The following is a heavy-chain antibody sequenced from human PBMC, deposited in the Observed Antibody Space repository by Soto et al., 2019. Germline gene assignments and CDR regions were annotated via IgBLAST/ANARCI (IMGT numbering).Heavy chain of an antibody. D-gene: IGHD5-12*01. CDR2: ISSGANTK. CDR3: ARGLSGYARLFDY. J-gene: IGHJ4*02. CDR1: GFPFSDYF. V-gene: IGHV3-11*01. Sequence: QVHLVESGGGLVKPGGSLRLSCAASGFPFSDYFMSWIRQAPGKGLEWVSYISSGANTKYYADSVKGRFTISRDNAENSLYLQMNSLRAEDTAVYYCARGLSGYARLFDYWGQGTLVTVSS.